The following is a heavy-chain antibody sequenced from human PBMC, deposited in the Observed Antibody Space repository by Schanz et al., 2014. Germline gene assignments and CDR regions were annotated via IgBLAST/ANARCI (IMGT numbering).Heavy chain of an antibody. CDR1: GFTFSSYS. CDR3: ARGRVLES. V-gene: IGHV3-30*03. D-gene: IGHD1-1*01. J-gene: IGHJ5*02. CDR2: VSSDGNND. Sequence: VQLVESGGGLVQPGGSLRLSCTASGFTFSSYSMNWVRQAPGKGLEWVALVSSDGNNDYYTDSVKGRFTISRDNSKNTVHLQMNSLRAEDTAVYYCARGRVLESWGQGTLVTVSS.